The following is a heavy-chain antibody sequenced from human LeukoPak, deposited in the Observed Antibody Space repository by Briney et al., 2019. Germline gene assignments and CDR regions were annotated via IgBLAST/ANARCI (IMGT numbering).Heavy chain of an antibody. V-gene: IGHV3-23*01. J-gene: IGHJ6*02. Sequence: GGSLRLSCAASGFTFSSYAMSWVRQAPGKGLEWVSAISGSGGSTYYADSVKGRFTISRDNSKNTLYLRMNSLRAEDTAVYYCANPPYYDFWSGYFIPDYYYYGMDVWGQGTTVTVSS. CDR2: ISGSGGST. CDR3: ANPPYYDFWSGYFIPDYYYYGMDV. CDR1: GFTFSSYA. D-gene: IGHD3-3*01.